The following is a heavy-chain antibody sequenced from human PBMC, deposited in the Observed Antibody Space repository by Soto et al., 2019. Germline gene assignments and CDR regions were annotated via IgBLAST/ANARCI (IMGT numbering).Heavy chain of an antibody. Sequence: VKLTWKASGGTLSSNASRWARQSTRQGLEWMGGIIPIFGTANYAQKFQGRVTITADESTSTAYMELSSLRSEDTAVYYCVRWEVTARLTKSSAFAIWGQGTMVTGSS. CDR3: VRWEVTARLTKSSAFAI. D-gene: IGHD2-21*02. CDR2: IIPIFGTA. V-gene: IGHV1-69*01. J-gene: IGHJ3*02. CDR1: GGTLSSNA.